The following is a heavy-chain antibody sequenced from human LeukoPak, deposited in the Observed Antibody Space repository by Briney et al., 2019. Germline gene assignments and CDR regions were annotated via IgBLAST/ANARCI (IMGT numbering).Heavy chain of an antibody. Sequence: GESLKISCKASGYTFTNYWIGWVRQMPGKGLEWMGLIYPGNSDIRYSPSFQGQVTISADKSINTAYLQWSTLKASDSAMFYCARQSQGGGSRWYFYWGQGTLVTVSS. J-gene: IGHJ4*02. D-gene: IGHD6-13*01. CDR3: ARQSQGGGSRWYFY. CDR1: GYTFTNYW. V-gene: IGHV5-51*01. CDR2: IYPGNSDI.